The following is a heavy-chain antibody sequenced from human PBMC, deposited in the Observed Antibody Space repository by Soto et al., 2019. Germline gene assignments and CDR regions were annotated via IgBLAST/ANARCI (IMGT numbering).Heavy chain of an antibody. CDR3: ATRRRNDVLDY. J-gene: IGHJ4*01. CDR2: SSGYNGST. CDR1: GGTFTSYG. D-gene: IGHD1-1*01. Sequence: ASLKVSGKASGGTFTSYGISWLRQAPGEGREWRGWSSGYNGSTNYAQKLQGRVTMTTGTSTSTAYLELRSLRSDDTAVYYCATRRRNDVLDYWG. V-gene: IGHV1-18*01.